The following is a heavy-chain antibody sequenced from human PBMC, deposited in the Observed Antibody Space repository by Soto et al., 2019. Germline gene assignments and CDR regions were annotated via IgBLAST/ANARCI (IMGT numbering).Heavy chain of an antibody. Sequence: GGSLRLSCVASGLSLSSYSMVWVRQAPGQGLEWVSYIFATGTTIYYADSVKGRFTVSRDNAQNSLFLLMNSLRAEDTAVYYCARDKDWAFDYWGQGTRVTVSS. CDR3: ARDKDWAFDY. V-gene: IGHV3-48*03. J-gene: IGHJ4*02. CDR1: GLSLSSYS. D-gene: IGHD3-9*01. CDR2: IFATGTTI.